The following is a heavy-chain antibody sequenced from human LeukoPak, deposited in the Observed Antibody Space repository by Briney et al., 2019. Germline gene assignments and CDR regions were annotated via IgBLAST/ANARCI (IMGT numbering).Heavy chain of an antibody. Sequence: GGSLRLSCAASGFTFSSFSMHWVRQAPGIGLVWVSRINSDGSSTNYADSVKGRFTISRDNAKNSLYLQMNSLRAEDTAVYYCARDRGSSSSYYYYYMDVWGKGTTVTVSS. CDR2: INSDGSST. V-gene: IGHV3-74*01. J-gene: IGHJ6*03. CDR3: ARDRGSSSSYYYYYMDV. CDR1: GFTFSSFS. D-gene: IGHD6-6*01.